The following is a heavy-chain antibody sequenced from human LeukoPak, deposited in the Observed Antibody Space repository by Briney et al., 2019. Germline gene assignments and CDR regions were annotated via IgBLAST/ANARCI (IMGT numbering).Heavy chain of an antibody. J-gene: IGHJ3*02. CDR3: AKDAYDSSGYYFLYNAFDI. V-gene: IGHV3-23*01. CDR2: ISRSGGST. D-gene: IGHD3-22*01. CDR1: EFTFSSFA. Sequence: PGGSLRLSCAASEFTFSSFAMSWVRQAPGKGLEWVSAISRSGGSTYYADSVKGRFTISRDNSKNTMCLQMNSLRAEDTAVYYCAKDAYDSSGYYFLYNAFDIWGQGTMVTVSS.